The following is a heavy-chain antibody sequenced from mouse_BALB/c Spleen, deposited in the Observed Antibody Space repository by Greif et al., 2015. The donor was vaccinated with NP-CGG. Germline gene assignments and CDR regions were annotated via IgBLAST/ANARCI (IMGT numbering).Heavy chain of an antibody. CDR1: GYTFTSYW. Sequence: VQLQQSGAELVKPGASVKMSCKASGYTFTSYWINWVKQRPGQGLEWIGDIYPGRGITNYNEKFKSKATLTLDTSSSTAYMRLSSLTSEDSAVYYGSRSEYDGVMDYWGQGTSVTVSS. V-gene: IGHV1-55*01. CDR2: IYPGRGIT. D-gene: IGHD2-14*01. CDR3: SRSEYDGVMDY. J-gene: IGHJ4*01.